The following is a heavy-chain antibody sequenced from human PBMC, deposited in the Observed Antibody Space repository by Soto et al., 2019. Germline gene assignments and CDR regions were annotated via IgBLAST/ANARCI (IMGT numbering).Heavy chain of an antibody. J-gene: IGHJ4*02. V-gene: IGHV3-30-3*01. CDR2: ISYDGSNK. CDR1: GFTFSSYA. D-gene: IGHD6-13*01. CDR3: ARDGRIAARPRIAAAGADY. Sequence: GGSLRLSCAASGFTFSSYAMHWVRQAPGKGLEWVAVISYDGSNKYYADSAKGRFTISRDNSKNTLYLQMNSLRAEDTAVYYCARDGRIAARPRIAAAGADYWGQGTLVTVSS.